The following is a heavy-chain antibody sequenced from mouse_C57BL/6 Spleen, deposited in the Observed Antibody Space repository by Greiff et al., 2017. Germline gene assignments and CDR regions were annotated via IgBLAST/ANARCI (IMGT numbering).Heavy chain of an antibody. CDR3: ATYGYDDYFDY. J-gene: IGHJ2*01. CDR2: IDPANGNT. V-gene: IGHV14-3*01. D-gene: IGHD2-2*01. Sequence: EVQLQQSGAELAKPGASVKLSCKASGYTFTSYWMHWVKQRPEQGLEWIGRIDPANGNTKYAPKFQGKATITADTSSNTAYLQLSSLTSEDTAIYYCATYGYDDYFDYWGPRRHSHSLL. CDR1: GYTFTSYW.